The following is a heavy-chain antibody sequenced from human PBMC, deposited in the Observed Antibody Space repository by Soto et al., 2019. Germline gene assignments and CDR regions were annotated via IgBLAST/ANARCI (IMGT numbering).Heavy chain of an antibody. J-gene: IGHJ5*02. CDR1: GFTFSSYA. CDR3: AKEGGHVVVVAAANWFNP. V-gene: IGHV3-23*01. D-gene: IGHD2-15*01. Sequence: PGGSLRLSCAASGFTFSSYAMSWVRQAPGKGLEWVSAISGSGGSTYYADSVKGRFTISRDNSKNTLYLQMNSLRAEDTAVYYCAKEGGHVVVVAAANWFNPWGQGTLVTVSS. CDR2: ISGSGGST.